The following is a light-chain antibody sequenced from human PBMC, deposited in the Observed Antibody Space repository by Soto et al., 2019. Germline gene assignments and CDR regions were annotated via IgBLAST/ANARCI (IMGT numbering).Light chain of an antibody. CDR1: SSDVGGYNF. Sequence: QSALTQPASVSGSPGQSITISCTGTSSDVGGYNFVSWYQQHPGKAPRLIIYEVSSRPSGVSYRFSGSKSGNTASLTISGAQAEERAEYYCSSYTLRNTLVLFGGGTKLTVL. V-gene: IGLV2-14*01. CDR2: EVS. CDR3: SSYTLRNTLVL. J-gene: IGLJ3*02.